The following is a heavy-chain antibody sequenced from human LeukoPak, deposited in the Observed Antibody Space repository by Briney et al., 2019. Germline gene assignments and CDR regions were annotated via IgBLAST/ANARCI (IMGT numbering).Heavy chain of an antibody. D-gene: IGHD3-10*01. CDR2: INGDGGST. J-gene: IGHJ4*02. CDR1: GFTFSNYW. CDR3: GRGFGSGSYFDC. Sequence: PGGSLRLSCAASGFTFSNYWIHWVRQAPGKGLVWVSRINGDGGSTIYADSVKGRFTISRDNAKNMLYLQVNSLRDEDTAVYYCGRGFGSGSYFDCWGQGILVTVSS. V-gene: IGHV3-74*01.